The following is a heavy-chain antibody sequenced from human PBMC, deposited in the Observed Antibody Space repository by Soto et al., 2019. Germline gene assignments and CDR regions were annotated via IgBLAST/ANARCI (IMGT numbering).Heavy chain of an antibody. Sequence: GSLRLSCAASVFTFSSYSMNWVRQAPGKGLEWVSSISSISSYIYYADSVKGRFTISRDNAKNSLYLQMNSLRAEDTAVYYCARDTVVVPAAIGDYYYYGMDVWGQGTTVTVSS. CDR2: ISSISSYI. D-gene: IGHD2-2*02. V-gene: IGHV3-21*01. CDR1: VFTFSSYS. CDR3: ARDTVVVPAAIGDYYYYGMDV. J-gene: IGHJ6*02.